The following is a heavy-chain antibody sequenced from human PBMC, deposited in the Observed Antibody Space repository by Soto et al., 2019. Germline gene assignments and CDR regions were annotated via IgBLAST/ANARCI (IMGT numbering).Heavy chain of an antibody. D-gene: IGHD2-8*01. V-gene: IGHV3-23*01. CDR2: IRRGGDTT. CDR3: VKARTIGLVGTFDS. Sequence: EVQLLESGGDLVQPGGSLRLSCAASGFTFSTYAMNWVRQAPGKGLEWVSGIRRGGDTTYYTDSVKGRFTISRDDSKNTLYLQLNSLRVEDTAVYYCVKARTIGLVGTFDSWGQGTLLTVSS. CDR1: GFTFSTYA. J-gene: IGHJ4*02.